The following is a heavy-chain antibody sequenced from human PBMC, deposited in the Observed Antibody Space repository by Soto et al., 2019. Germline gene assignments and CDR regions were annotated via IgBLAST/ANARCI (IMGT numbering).Heavy chain of an antibody. D-gene: IGHD1-1*01. V-gene: IGHV4-31*03. J-gene: IGHJ3*02. CDR3: ARGSQLERDALDI. Sequence: QVQLQESGPGLVKPSQTLSLTCSVSGVSINSGGYYWSWIHHPGKGLEWIGYIYYTGHTFYNPSLKSRVAMSLDTSKNQFSLKLSSVTAADTAVYYCARGSQLERDALDIWGQGTMVTVSS. CDR1: GVSINSGGYY. CDR2: IYYTGHT.